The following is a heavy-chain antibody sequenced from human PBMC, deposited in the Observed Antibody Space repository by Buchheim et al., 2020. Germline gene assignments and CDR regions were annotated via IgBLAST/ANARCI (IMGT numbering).Heavy chain of an antibody. CDR1: GGSFSGYY. CDR2: INHSGST. J-gene: IGHJ4*02. V-gene: IGHV4-34*01. CDR3: ARGRVRATIVVVPAAHFDY. D-gene: IGHD2-2*01. Sequence: QVQLQQWGAGLLKPSETLSLTCAVYGGSFSGYYWSWIRQPPGKGLEWIGEINHSGSTNYNPSLKSRVTISVDTSKNQFSLKLSSVTAADTAVYYCARGRVRATIVVVPAAHFDYWGQGTL.